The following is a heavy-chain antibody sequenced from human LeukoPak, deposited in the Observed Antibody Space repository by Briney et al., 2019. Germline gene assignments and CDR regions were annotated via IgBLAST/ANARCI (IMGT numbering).Heavy chain of an antibody. CDR2: ISSSSSYI. CDR3: ARGGIVVVDFDY. V-gene: IGHV3-21*01. J-gene: IGHJ4*02. D-gene: IGHD3-22*01. CDR1: GFTFSSYS. Sequence: GGSLRLSCAASGFTFSSYSTNWVRQAPGKGLEWVSSISSSSSYIYYADSVKGRFTISRDNAKNSLYLQMNSLRAEDTAVYYCARGGIVVVDFDYWGQGTLVTVSS.